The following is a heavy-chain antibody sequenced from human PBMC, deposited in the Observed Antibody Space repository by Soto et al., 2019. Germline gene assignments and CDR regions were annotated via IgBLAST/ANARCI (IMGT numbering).Heavy chain of an antibody. CDR1: SSGDYY. Sequence: SSGDYYWSWFRQAPGKGLEWIGYIRSNTYGGTTEYAASVKGRFTISRDDSKRVAHLQMNSLETEDTAVYFCARRKYLDYWGQGTLVTVSS. CDR2: IRSNTYGGTT. V-gene: IGHV3-49*03. J-gene: IGHJ4*02. D-gene: IGHD6-6*01. CDR3: ARRKYLDY.